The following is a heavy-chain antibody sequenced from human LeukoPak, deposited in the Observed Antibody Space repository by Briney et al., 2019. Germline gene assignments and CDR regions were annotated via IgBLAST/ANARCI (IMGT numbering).Heavy chain of an antibody. D-gene: IGHD1-26*01. CDR3: ARGSPSAASFFSY. CDR2: IYTSGTT. CDR1: GGSFSSHY. Sequence: SETLSLTCTVSGGSFSSHYWTWIRQSAGKGLEWLGRIYTSGTTHFHPSFERRLSMSLDTSKAQFSLKLTSVTAADTAVYFCARGSPSAASFFSYWGQGTLVTVSS. J-gene: IGHJ4*02. V-gene: IGHV4-4*07.